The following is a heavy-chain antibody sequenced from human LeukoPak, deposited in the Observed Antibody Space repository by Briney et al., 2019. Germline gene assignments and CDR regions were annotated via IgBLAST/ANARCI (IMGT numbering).Heavy chain of an antibody. CDR1: GGSFSGYY. CDR2: INHSGST. D-gene: IGHD3-22*01. CDR3: ARGRGPESDYYDSSGCFDY. J-gene: IGHJ4*02. Sequence: KTSETLSLTCAVYGGSFSGYYWSWIRQPPGKGLEWIGEINHSGSTNYNPSLKSRVTISVDTSKNQFSLKLSSVTAADTAVYYCARGRGPESDYYDSSGCFDYWGQGTLVTVSS. V-gene: IGHV4-34*01.